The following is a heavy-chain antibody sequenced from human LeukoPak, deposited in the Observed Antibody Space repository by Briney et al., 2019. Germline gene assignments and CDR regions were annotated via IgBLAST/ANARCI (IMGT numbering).Heavy chain of an antibody. V-gene: IGHV1-18*01. CDR1: GYTFTSYG. D-gene: IGHD5-24*01. Sequence: GASVKVSCKASGYTFTSYGIGWVRQAPGQGLEWMGWISAYNGNTNYAQKLQGRVTMTTDTSTRTAYMELRSLRSDDTAVYYCARVPDGYNYQDYWGQGTLVTVSS. J-gene: IGHJ4*02. CDR3: ARVPDGYNYQDY. CDR2: ISAYNGNT.